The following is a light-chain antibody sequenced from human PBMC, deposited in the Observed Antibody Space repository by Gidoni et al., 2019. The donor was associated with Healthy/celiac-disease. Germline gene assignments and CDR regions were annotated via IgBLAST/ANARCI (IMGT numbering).Light chain of an antibody. CDR1: QSVSSSY. CDR3: QQYGSSPMCS. Sequence: DIVLTQSPCTLSLSPGERATLSCRASQSVSSSYLAWYQQKPGQAPRLLIYGASSRATGIPDRFSGSGSGTDFTLTISRLEPEDFAVYYCQQYGSSPMCSFGQXTKLEIK. V-gene: IGKV3-20*01. CDR2: GAS. J-gene: IGKJ2*04.